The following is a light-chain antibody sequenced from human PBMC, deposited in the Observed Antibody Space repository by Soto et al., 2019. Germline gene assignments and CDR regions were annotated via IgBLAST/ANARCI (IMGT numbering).Light chain of an antibody. CDR1: QSVSSSD. V-gene: IGKV3-20*01. J-gene: IGKJ1*01. Sequence: EIVLTQSPGTLSLSPGERATLSCRASQSVSSSDLAWLQQHPGQSPRLLIYAASRRAAGVPDRFSGSGSGTDFTLTISRLEPEDFAVYYCQQYGRSWTFGQGNKVEIK. CDR2: AAS. CDR3: QQYGRSWT.